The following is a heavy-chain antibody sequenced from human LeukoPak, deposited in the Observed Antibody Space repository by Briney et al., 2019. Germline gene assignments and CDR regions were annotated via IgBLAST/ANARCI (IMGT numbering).Heavy chain of an antibody. CDR3: ARGSPPRRNYDSRGYYSYYFDD. D-gene: IGHD3-22*01. CDR1: GYTFTSYG. Sequence: ASVKVSCKASGYTFTSYGISWVRQAPGQGLEWMGWISAYNGNTHYAQKLQGRVTMTTDTSTSTVYMELRSLRSDDTAVYYCARGSPPRRNYDSRGYYSYYFDDWGPGALVTVSS. V-gene: IGHV1-18*01. CDR2: ISAYNGNT. J-gene: IGHJ4*02.